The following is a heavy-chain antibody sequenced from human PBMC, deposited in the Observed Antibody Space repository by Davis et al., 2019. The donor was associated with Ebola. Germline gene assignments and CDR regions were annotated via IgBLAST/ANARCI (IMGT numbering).Heavy chain of an antibody. CDR2: IDWDDDI. V-gene: IGHV2-70*01. Sequence: SGPTLVKPTQTLTLTCTFSGFSLSTSGMCVSWIRQPPGKALEWLALIDWDDDIYYSTSLKTRLTISKDTSKNQVVLTMTNMDPVDTATYYCARIPGDYRGYYGMDVWGKGTTVTVSS. CDR3: ARIPGDYRGYYGMDV. CDR1: GFSLSTSGMC. J-gene: IGHJ6*04. D-gene: IGHD3-10*01.